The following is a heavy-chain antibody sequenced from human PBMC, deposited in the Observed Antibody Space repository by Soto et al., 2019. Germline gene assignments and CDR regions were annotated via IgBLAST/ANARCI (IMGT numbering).Heavy chain of an antibody. D-gene: IGHD2-21*02. V-gene: IGHV3-48*02. CDR2: ISSSSSTI. CDR1: GFTFISYS. J-gene: IGHJ4*02. CDR3: ARDLLYCGGDCHSDY. Sequence: EVQLVESGGGLVQPGGSLRLSFAASGFTFISYSMNWVRQAPGKGREWVSYISSSSSTIYYADSVKGRFTISRDNAKNSLYLQMNSLRDEDTAVYYCARDLLYCGGDCHSDYWGQGTLVTVSS.